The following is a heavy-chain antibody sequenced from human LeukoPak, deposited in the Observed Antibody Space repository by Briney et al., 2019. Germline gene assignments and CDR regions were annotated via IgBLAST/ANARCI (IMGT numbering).Heavy chain of an antibody. CDR3: AKDPADKDDSSGY. J-gene: IGHJ4*02. Sequence: GGSLRLSCAASAFSFSGYNMNWVRQAPGKGLEWVSAISGSGGSTYYADSVKGRFTISRDNSKNTLYLQMNSLRAEDTAVYYCAKDPADKDDSSGYWGQGTLVTVSS. V-gene: IGHV3-23*01. CDR1: AFSFSGYN. CDR2: ISGSGGST. D-gene: IGHD3-22*01.